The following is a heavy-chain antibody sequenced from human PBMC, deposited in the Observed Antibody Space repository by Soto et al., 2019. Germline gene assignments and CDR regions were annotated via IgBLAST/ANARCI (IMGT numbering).Heavy chain of an antibody. Sequence: VQLVESGGGVVQPGRSLRLSCAASGFTFSSYGMHWVRQAPGKGLEWVAVISYDGSNKYYADSVKGRSTISRDNSKNTLYLQMNSLRAEDTAVYYCAKCPLRHTNLLYLEYWGQGTLVTVSS. CDR2: ISYDGSNK. J-gene: IGHJ4*02. CDR1: GFTFSSYG. D-gene: IGHD2-2*02. CDR3: AKCPLRHTNLLYLEY. V-gene: IGHV3-30*18.